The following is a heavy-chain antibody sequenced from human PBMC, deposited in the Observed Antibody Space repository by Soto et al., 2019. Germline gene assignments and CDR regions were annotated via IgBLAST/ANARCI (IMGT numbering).Heavy chain of an antibody. CDR1: GFSLSTIGVG. Sequence: QITLKESGPTLVKPTQTLTLTCTFSGFSLSTIGVGVGWIRQPPGKALEWLALIYWDDDKRYSPSLKSRLTVTKDTSNIQGLFTQTSMDPADTAAYYCVSSRCGGVCLKSYTFHSYYDLQVRGQGTAVTVSS. CDR3: VSSRCGGVCLKSYTFHSYYDLQV. D-gene: IGHD2-21*02. V-gene: IGHV2-5*02. CDR2: IYWDDDK. J-gene: IGHJ6*02.